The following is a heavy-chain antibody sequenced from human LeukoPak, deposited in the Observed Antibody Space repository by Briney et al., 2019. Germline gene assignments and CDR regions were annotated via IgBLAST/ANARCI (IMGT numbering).Heavy chain of an antibody. V-gene: IGHV1-69*06. CDR2: IIPIFGTA. D-gene: IGHD2-15*01. Sequence: SVKVSCKASGGTFISYAISWVRQAPGQGLEWMGGIIPIFGTANYAQKFQGRVTITADKSTSTAYMELSSLRSEDTAVYYCASYYCSGGSCYRDYYYGMDVWGKGTTVTVSS. CDR3: ASYYCSGGSCYRDYYYGMDV. J-gene: IGHJ6*04. CDR1: GGTFISYA.